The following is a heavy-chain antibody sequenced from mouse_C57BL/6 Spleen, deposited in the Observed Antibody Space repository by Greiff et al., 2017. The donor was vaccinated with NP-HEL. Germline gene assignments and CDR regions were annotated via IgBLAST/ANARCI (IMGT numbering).Heavy chain of an antibody. Sequence: QVQLQQSGAELVKPGASVKLSCKASGYTFTSYWMHWVKQRPGQGLEWIGMIHPNSGSTNYNEKFKSKATLTVDKSSSTAYMQRSSLTSEDSAVYYCARKGHWFYAMDYWGQGTSVTVSS. D-gene: IGHD2-2*01. V-gene: IGHV1-64*01. CDR1: GYTFTSYW. CDR3: ARKGHWFYAMDY. CDR2: IHPNSGST. J-gene: IGHJ4*01.